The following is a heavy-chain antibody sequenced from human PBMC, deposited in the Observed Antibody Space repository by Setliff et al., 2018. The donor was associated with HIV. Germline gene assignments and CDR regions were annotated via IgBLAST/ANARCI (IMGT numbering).Heavy chain of an antibody. J-gene: IGHJ4*02. D-gene: IGHD3-22*01. CDR2: IRYDGSNK. CDR3: ARDEGFDSSGYYLGTFDY. CDR1: GFNFGDFA. V-gene: IGHV3-30*02. Sequence: GGSLRLSCRSSGFNFGDFAINWYRQSPGKGLEWVAFIRYDGSNKYYADSVKGRFTISRDNSKNTLYLQMNSLRSDDTAVYYCARDEGFDSSGYYLGTFDYWGQGTLVTVSS.